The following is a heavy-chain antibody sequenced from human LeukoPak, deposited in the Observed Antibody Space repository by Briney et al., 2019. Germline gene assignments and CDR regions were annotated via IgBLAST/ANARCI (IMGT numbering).Heavy chain of an antibody. CDR3: ARTGTTTVYYYYYGMDV. CDR1: GFTFSDYY. J-gene: IGHJ6*02. D-gene: IGHD1-1*01. V-gene: IGHV3-11*01. Sequence: GGSLRLSGAASGFTFSDYYMSWIRQAPGKGLEWVSYISSSGSTIYYADSVKGRLPISRDNAKNSLYLQMNSLRAEDTAVYYCARTGTTTVYYYYYGMDVWGQGTTVTVSS. CDR2: ISSSGSTI.